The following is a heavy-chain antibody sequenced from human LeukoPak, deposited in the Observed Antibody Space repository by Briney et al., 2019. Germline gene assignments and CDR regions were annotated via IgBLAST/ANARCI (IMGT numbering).Heavy chain of an antibody. CDR2: IYDSGST. CDR3: ARDSSGGDLIFDY. CDR1: GGSISSGGYY. J-gene: IGHJ4*02. D-gene: IGHD2-21*02. V-gene: IGHV4-31*03. Sequence: SETLSLTCTVSGGSISSGGYYWSWIRRHPGKGLEWIGYIYDSGSTYYNPSLKSRVTISVDTSKNHFSLKLSSVTAADTAVYYCARDSSGGDLIFDYWGQRSLVTVSS.